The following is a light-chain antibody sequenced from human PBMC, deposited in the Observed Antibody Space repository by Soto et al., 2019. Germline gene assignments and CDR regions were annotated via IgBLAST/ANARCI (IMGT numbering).Light chain of an antibody. CDR3: QQYESSPHN. CDR2: GAS. V-gene: IGKV3-15*01. Sequence: EIVVTQSPAILSVSPGERVTLSCRASQSVLNNLAWYQQKLGQAPRLLIYGASTRATGIPPRFSGSGSGTEFILTISRVEPEDFAVYYCQQYESSPHNFGPGTRVEI. J-gene: IGKJ3*01. CDR1: QSVLNN.